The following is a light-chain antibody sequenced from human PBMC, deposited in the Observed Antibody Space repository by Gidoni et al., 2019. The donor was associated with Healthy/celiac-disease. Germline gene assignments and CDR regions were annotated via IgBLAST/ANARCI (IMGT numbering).Light chain of an antibody. CDR1: KMGDKY. J-gene: IGLJ2*01. Sequence: SYELTQPPSVSVPPGQPARITCSGDKMGDKYACWYQQKPGQSPVLVIYQDSKRPSGIPERFSGSNSGNTATLTISGTQAMDEADYYCQAWDSSTGVFGGGTKLTVL. CDR2: QDS. CDR3: QAWDSSTGV. V-gene: IGLV3-1*01.